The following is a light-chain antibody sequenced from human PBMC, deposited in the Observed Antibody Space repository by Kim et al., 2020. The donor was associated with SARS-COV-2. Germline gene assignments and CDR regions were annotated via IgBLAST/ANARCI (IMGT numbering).Light chain of an antibody. V-gene: IGKV1-5*01. CDR3: QEYKSNSWT. J-gene: IGKJ1*01. CDR2: DAS. CDR1: QSISIW. Sequence: DIQMTQSPSTLSASVGDRVTITCRASQSISIWLAWYQQKPGKAPNLLIYDASNLESGVPSRFSGSGSGTEFTLTISSLQPDDFATYYCQEYKSNSWTFGQGTKVEI.